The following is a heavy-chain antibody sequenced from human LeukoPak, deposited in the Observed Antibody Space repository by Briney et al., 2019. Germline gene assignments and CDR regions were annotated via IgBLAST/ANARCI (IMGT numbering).Heavy chain of an antibody. Sequence: GGSLRLSCAGSGFTFNNYAMSWVRQAPGKGLEWVSGISGGGGSTYYADSVKGRFTISRDNSKNTLYLQMNSLRAEDTAVYYCAKDYSSSLTNWFDPWGQGTLVTVSS. J-gene: IGHJ5*02. CDR2: ISGGGGST. D-gene: IGHD6-6*01. CDR3: AKDYSSSLTNWFDP. V-gene: IGHV3-23*01. CDR1: GFTFNNYA.